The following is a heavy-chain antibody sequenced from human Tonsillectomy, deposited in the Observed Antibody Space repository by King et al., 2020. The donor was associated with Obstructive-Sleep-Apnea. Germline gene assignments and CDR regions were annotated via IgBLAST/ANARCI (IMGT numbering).Heavy chain of an antibody. V-gene: IGHV3-73*01. CDR2: IRTTSNSYAT. J-gene: IGHJ6*02. CDR3: TRHKGGHDFWLSYGLDV. Sequence: VQLVESGGGLVQPGGSLRLSCAASGFTFSASAMHWVRQASGKGLEWVGRIRTTSNSYATSYGASVKGRFTISRDDSKNTAYLQMTSLKTEDTAVYYCTRHKGGHDFWLSYGLDVWGQGTTVTVSS. D-gene: IGHD3-3*01. CDR1: GFTFSASA.